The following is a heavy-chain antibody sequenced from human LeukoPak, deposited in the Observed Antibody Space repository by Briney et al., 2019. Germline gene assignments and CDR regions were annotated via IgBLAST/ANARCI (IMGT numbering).Heavy chain of an antibody. D-gene: IGHD6-13*01. J-gene: IGHJ4*02. CDR3: ARVPGIAAAGGLDY. CDR1: GGSFSGYY. Sequence: SETLSLTCAVYGGSFSGYYWSWIRQPPGKGLEWIGEINHSGSTNYNPSLKSRVTISVDTSKNQFSLELSSVTAADTAVYYCARVPGIAAAGGLDYWGQGTLVTVSS. V-gene: IGHV4-34*01. CDR2: INHSGST.